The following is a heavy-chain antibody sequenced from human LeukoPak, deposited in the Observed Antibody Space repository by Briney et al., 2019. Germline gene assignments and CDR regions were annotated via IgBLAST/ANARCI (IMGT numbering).Heavy chain of an antibody. D-gene: IGHD3-22*01. CDR1: GFTFSSYS. V-gene: IGHV3-21*01. CDR2: ISSSSSYI. Sequence: GGSLRLSCAASGFTFSSYSMNWVRQPPGKGLEWVSSISSSSSYIYYADSVKGRFTISRDTAKNSLYLQMTSLRAEDTAVYYCASGYYDSSGYPHYWGQGTLVTVSS. J-gene: IGHJ4*02. CDR3: ASGYYDSSGYPHY.